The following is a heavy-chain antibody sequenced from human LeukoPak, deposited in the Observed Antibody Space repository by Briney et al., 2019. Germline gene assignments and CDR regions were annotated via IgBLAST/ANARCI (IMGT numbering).Heavy chain of an antibody. J-gene: IGHJ4*02. V-gene: IGHV4-59*01. CDR1: GASFSTNY. CDR3: ASQDGLLRFDY. CDR2: VFDSGST. D-gene: IGHD2-15*01. Sequence: PSETLSLTCSVSGASFSTNYWSWIRQPPGRGLEWIGYVFDSGSTNYNPSLKSRVTISVDTSKNQFSLKLSSVTAADTAVYYCASQDGLLRFDYWGQGTLVTVSS.